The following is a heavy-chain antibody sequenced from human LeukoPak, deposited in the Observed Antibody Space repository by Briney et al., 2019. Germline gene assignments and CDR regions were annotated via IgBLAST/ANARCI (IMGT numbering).Heavy chain of an antibody. D-gene: IGHD5-12*01. J-gene: IGHJ6*02. Sequence: SETLSLTCTVSGGSISSSRYYWGWIRQPPGKGLDWIGSISYSGSTYYNSSLKSRLTISVDTSKNQFSLKLSSVTAADTAVYYCARIIIGYSGYDYYYYGMDVWGQGTTVTVSS. V-gene: IGHV4-39*01. CDR2: ISYSGST. CDR1: GGSISSSRYY. CDR3: ARIIIGYSGYDYYYYGMDV.